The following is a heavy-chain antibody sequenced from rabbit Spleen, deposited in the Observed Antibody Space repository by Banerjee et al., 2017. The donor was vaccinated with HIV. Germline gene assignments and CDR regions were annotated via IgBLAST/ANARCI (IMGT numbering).Heavy chain of an antibody. J-gene: IGHJ4*01. CDR3: ARDAAGREDFNL. CDR1: GLDLSSRYW. Sequence: QSFEESGGDLVKPGASLTLTCKASGLDLSSRYWICWVRQAPGKGLEWIACIDVVKSGNTYYTNWAKGRFTISKPSSTTVALQVTSLTAADTATYFCARDAAGREDFNLWGPGTLVTVS. CDR2: IDVVKSGNT. V-gene: IGHV1S40*01. D-gene: IGHD4-2*01.